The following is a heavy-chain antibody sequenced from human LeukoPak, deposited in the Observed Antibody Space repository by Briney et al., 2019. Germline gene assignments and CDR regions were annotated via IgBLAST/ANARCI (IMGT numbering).Heavy chain of an antibody. V-gene: IGHV3-21*01. J-gene: IGHJ6*03. Sequence: GGSLRLSCAASGFTFSSYSMNWVRQAPGKGLEWVSSISSSSSYIYYADSVKGRFTISRDNAKNSLYLQMNSLRAEDTAVYYCARGIGYYYYYYMDVWGKGTTVTVSS. CDR1: GFTFSSYS. CDR3: ARGIGYYYYYYMDV. CDR2: ISSSSSYI.